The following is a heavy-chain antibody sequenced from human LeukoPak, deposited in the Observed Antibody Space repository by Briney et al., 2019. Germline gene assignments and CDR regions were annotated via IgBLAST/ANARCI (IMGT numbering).Heavy chain of an antibody. V-gene: IGHV1-2*02. CDR1: GYTFTSYG. J-gene: IGHJ4*02. Sequence: ASVKVSCKASGYTFTSYGSSWVRQAPGQGLEGMGLINPDSGGTTYAQKFQGRVTMTRDTSISTVHMELSRLRPDDTAVYYCARETSGKKSFEDWGQGHLVTVSS. CDR2: INPDSGGT. D-gene: IGHD1-26*01. CDR3: ARETSGKKSFED.